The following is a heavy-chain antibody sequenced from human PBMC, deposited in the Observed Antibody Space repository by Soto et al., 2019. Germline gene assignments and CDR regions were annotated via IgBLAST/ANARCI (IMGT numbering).Heavy chain of an antibody. J-gene: IGHJ6*03. CDR1: GYTFTSYG. CDR2: ISAYNGNT. D-gene: IGHD2-2*01. V-gene: IGHV1-18*01. CDR3: ARDRRQYCSSTSCQGNYYYYYMDV. Sequence: ASVKVSCKASGYTFTSYGISWVRQAPGQGLEWMGWISAYNGNTNYAQKLQGRVTMTTDTSTSTAYMELRSLRSDDTAVYYCARDRRQYCSSTSCQGNYYYYYMDVWGKGTTVTVS.